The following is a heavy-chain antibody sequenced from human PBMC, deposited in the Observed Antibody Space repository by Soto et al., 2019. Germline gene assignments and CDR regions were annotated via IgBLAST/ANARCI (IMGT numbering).Heavy chain of an antibody. CDR1: GYTFTGYY. V-gene: IGHV1-2*02. Sequence: ASVKVSCKASGYTFTGYYMHWVRQAPGQGLEWMGWINPNSGGTNYAQKFQGRVTMTRDTYTSTAYMELSRLRPNDRAVYYGARGGLAATRDYYYGMDVWGQGTTVTVSS. J-gene: IGHJ6*02. D-gene: IGHD2-15*01. CDR3: ARGGLAATRDYYYGMDV. CDR2: INPNSGGT.